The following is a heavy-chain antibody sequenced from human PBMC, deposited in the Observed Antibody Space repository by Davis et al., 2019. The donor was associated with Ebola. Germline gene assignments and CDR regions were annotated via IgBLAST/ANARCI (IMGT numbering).Heavy chain of an antibody. Sequence: GGSLRLSCAASGFTFSNAWMSWVRQAPGKGLEWVGRIKSKTDGGTTDYAAPVKGRFTISRDDSKNTLYLQMNSLKTEDTAVYYCTRGYSYGYGDYYGMDVWGQGTTVTVSS. D-gene: IGHD5-18*01. CDR2: IKSKTDGGTT. CDR3: TRGYSYGYGDYYGMDV. V-gene: IGHV3-15*01. J-gene: IGHJ6*02. CDR1: GFTFSNAW.